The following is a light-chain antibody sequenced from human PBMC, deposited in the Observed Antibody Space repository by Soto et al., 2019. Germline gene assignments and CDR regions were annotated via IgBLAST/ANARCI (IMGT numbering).Light chain of an antibody. J-gene: IGKJ2*01. CDR3: QQYGSSPYT. Sequence: EIVLTQSPGTLSLSPGESTTLSCRASQSVGRNFLAWYQQKPGRAPRLLIHGASYRATGVPDRFSGSGSETDFTLTISRLEPEDFAVYYCQQYGSSPYTFGQGTKLEIK. CDR1: QSVGRNF. V-gene: IGKV3-20*01. CDR2: GAS.